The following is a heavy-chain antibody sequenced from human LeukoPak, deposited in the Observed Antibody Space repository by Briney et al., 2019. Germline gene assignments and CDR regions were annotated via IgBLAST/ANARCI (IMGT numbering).Heavy chain of an antibody. D-gene: IGHD5-18*01. V-gene: IGHV3-15*01. CDR2: IKRIIDGGTT. CDR3: TSGDTAMAIDDAFDI. CDR1: GFTFSNTW. J-gene: IGHJ3*02. Sequence: GGSLRLSCAASGFTFSNTWMNWVRQAPGKGLEWVGRIKRIIDGGTTDYAAPVKGRFTVSRDDSINTLYLQMSSLKTEDTAVYYCTSGDTAMAIDDAFDIWGQGTMVTVSS.